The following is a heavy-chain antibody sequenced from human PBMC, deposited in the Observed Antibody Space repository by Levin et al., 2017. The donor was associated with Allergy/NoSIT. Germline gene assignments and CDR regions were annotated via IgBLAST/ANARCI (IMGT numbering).Heavy chain of an antibody. J-gene: IGHJ6*03. CDR3: ARDLAGFSGYEPDCYMDV. V-gene: IGHV4-61*02. D-gene: IGHD5-12*01. CDR2: IYVTGST. CDR1: GDSISRGFYY. Sequence: SQTLSLTCSVSGDSISRGFYYWSWIRQPAGEGLEWIGRIYVTGSTTYSPSLKSRVTISLDRSKDQVSLKINSVTAADTAVYYCARDLAGFSGYEPDCYMDVWGKGVTVTVSS.